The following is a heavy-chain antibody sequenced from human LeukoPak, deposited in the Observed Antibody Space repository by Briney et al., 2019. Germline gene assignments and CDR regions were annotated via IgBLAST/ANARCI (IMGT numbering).Heavy chain of an antibody. J-gene: IGHJ6*03. Sequence: GGSLRLSCAASGFTFSSYSMNWVRQPPGKGLEWVSSTSSSSSYIYYADSVKGRFTISRDNAKNSLYLQMNSLRAEDTAVYYCARVPGSYGYYYYYYYMDVWGKGTTVTVSS. CDR2: TSSSSSYI. D-gene: IGHD5-18*01. CDR3: ARVPGSYGYYYYYYYMDV. CDR1: GFTFSSYS. V-gene: IGHV3-21*01.